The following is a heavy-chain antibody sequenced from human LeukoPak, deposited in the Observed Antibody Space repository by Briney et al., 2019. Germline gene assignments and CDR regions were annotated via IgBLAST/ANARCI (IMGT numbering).Heavy chain of an antibody. CDR3: AREAYSAYDVGFED. CDR1: GFTFRSYA. CDR2: DGNNN. V-gene: IGHV3-30-3*01. J-gene: IGHJ4*02. D-gene: IGHD5-12*01. Sequence: GGSLRLSCAAFGFTFRSYAIHWVRQAPGKGLEWVAVDGNNNYYADSVKGRFTISRDNSKNTVYLQMNSLKDEDTAVYYCAREAYSAYDVGFEDWGQGTLVTVST.